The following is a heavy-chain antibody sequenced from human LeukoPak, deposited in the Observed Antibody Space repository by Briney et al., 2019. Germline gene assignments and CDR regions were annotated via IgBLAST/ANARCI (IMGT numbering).Heavy chain of an antibody. CDR3: TTGNGYNLHN. J-gene: IGHJ4*02. CDR1: GFTFSNTW. Sequence: GGSLRLSCAASGFTFSNTWMSWVRQAPGKGLEWVCRIKSKIDGGTTDCAAPVKGTFTISRDDSKNTLYLQMNSLKTEDTAVYYCTTGNGYNLHNWGQGTLVTVSS. V-gene: IGHV3-15*01. D-gene: IGHD5-24*01. CDR2: IKSKIDGGTT.